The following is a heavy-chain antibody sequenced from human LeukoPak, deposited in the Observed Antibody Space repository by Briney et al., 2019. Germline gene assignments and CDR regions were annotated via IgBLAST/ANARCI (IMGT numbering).Heavy chain of an antibody. V-gene: IGHV4-39*07. CDR1: GGSISSSSYY. Sequence: PSETLSLTCTVSGGSISSSSYYWGWIRQPPGKGLEWVGSIYYSGSTYYNPSLKSRVTISVDTSKNQLSLRLSSVTAADTAFYYCARDIGSSSPGDYWGQGTLVTVSS. CDR3: ARDIGSSSPGDY. CDR2: IYYSGST. J-gene: IGHJ4*02. D-gene: IGHD3-10*01.